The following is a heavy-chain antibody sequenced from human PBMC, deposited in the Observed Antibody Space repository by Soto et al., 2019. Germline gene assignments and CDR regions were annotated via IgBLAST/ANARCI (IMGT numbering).Heavy chain of an antibody. Sequence: ASVKVSCKATGYTFTSYGISWVRQAPGQGLEWMGWISAYNGNTNYAQKLQGRVTMTTDTSTSTAYMELRSLRSDDTAVYYCARGRSSSSLSRWFDPWGQGTLVTVSS. V-gene: IGHV1-18*01. CDR3: ARGRSSSSLSRWFDP. CDR2: ISAYNGNT. J-gene: IGHJ5*02. CDR1: GYTFTSYG. D-gene: IGHD6-6*01.